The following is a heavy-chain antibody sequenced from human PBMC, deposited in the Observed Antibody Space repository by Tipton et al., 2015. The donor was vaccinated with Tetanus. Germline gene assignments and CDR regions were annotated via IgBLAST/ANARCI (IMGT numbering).Heavy chain of an antibody. CDR3: ARDGSYGGTLISDY. Sequence: GSLRLSCEVSGFIFRNYKMNWVRQAPGKGLEWISSISSTSSYIYYAASVKGRFTISRDNAKNSLYLHMNSLRAEDTAVYYCARDGSYGGTLISDYWGQGTQVTVSS. CDR1: GFIFRNYK. V-gene: IGHV3-21*01. CDR2: ISSTSSYI. D-gene: IGHD4-23*01. J-gene: IGHJ4*02.